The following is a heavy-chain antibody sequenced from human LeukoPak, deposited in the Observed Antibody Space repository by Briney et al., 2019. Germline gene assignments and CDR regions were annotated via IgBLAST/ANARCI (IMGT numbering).Heavy chain of an antibody. Sequence: ASVKVSCKASGYTFTGYYMHWVRQAPGKGLEWMGRFDPEDGETIYAQKFQGRVTMTADTSADTAYMELSSLRSEDTAVYYCARLYPYRQWPVHPVYYFDHWGQGTLVTVSS. J-gene: IGHJ4*02. D-gene: IGHD6-19*01. CDR3: ARLYPYRQWPVHPVYYFDH. CDR1: GYTFTGYY. V-gene: IGHV1-24*01. CDR2: FDPEDGET.